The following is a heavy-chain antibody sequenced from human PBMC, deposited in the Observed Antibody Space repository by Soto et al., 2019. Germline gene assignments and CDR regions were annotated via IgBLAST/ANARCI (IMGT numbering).Heavy chain of an antibody. J-gene: IGHJ4*02. CDR1: GFTFSSYA. V-gene: IGHV3-23*01. Sequence: GGSLRLSCAASGFTFSSYAMSWVRQAPGKGLEWVSAISGSGRTTYYADSVKGRFSISRDISKNTLYLQMNSLRADDTAVYFCAKYFSFYYDSSGYLSYWGQGTLVPVSS. D-gene: IGHD3-22*01. CDR2: ISGSGRTT. CDR3: AKYFSFYYDSSGYLSY.